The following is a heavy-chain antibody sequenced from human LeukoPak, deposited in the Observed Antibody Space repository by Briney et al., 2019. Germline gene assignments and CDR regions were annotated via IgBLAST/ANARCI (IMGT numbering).Heavy chain of an antibody. D-gene: IGHD4-17*01. J-gene: IGHJ3*02. Sequence: GRSLRLSCAASGFTFDGYAMHWVRQAPGKGLEWVSGISWNSGSIGYADSVKGRFTISRDNAKNSLYLQMNSLRAEDTALYYCAKAFGSVTMDAFDIWGQGTMVTVSS. CDR1: GFTFDGYA. V-gene: IGHV3-9*01. CDR2: ISWNSGSI. CDR3: AKAFGSVTMDAFDI.